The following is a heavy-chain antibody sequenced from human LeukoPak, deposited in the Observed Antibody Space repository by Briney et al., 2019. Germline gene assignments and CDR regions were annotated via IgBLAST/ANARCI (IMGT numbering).Heavy chain of an antibody. V-gene: IGHV4-39*01. J-gene: IGHJ6*01. CDR2: ISYSGST. CDR1: GSSISNSNYC. CDR3: PRHYVDIRTVGASYYYCGLDG. Sequence: PSETLSLTCTVSGSSISNSNYCWGWLRHPPGKGLEWIGSISYSGSTHYNPSLRTRVTISVHTSKNKFSLKVTSVTAADTAVFYCPRHYVDIRTVGASYYYCGLDGGGEG. D-gene: IGHD5-12*01.